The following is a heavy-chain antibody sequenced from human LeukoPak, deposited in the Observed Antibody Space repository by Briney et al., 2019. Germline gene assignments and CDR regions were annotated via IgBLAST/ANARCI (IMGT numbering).Heavy chain of an antibody. D-gene: IGHD2-15*01. CDR2: ISYDGSNK. Sequence: GGSLRLSCAASGFTFSSYGMHWVRQAPGKGLEWVAVISYDGSNKYYADSVKGRFTISRDNSKNTLYLQMNSLRAEDTAVYYCARDRGYCSGGSCYRSNWFDPWGQGTLVTVSS. CDR3: ARDRGYCSGGSCYRSNWFDP. J-gene: IGHJ5*02. V-gene: IGHV3-30*19. CDR1: GFTFSSYG.